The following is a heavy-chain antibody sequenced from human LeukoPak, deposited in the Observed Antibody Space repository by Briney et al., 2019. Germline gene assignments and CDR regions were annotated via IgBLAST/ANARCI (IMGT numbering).Heavy chain of an antibody. J-gene: IGHJ4*02. Sequence: GGSLRLSCAASGSTFSSYAMSWVRQAPGKGLEWVSAISGSGGSTYYADSVKGRFTISSDNSKNTLYLQMNSLRAEDTAVYYCAKDRGGCSSTSCYNNYFDYWGQGTLVTVSS. CDR2: ISGSGGST. CDR1: GSTFSSYA. V-gene: IGHV3-23*01. D-gene: IGHD2-2*02. CDR3: AKDRGGCSSTSCYNNYFDY.